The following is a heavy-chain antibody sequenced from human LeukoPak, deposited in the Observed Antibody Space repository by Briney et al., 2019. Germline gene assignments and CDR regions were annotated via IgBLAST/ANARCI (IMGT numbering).Heavy chain of an antibody. Sequence: GGSLRLSCAASGFTFSSYTMNWVGQAPGKGLEWVSYIDLSGSTLYYVDSVKGRFTISRDNAKNSLYLQMNSLRAEDTAVYYCARGPPLFDPWGQGTLVAVSS. V-gene: IGHV3-48*04. CDR2: IDLSGSTL. J-gene: IGHJ5*02. CDR1: GFTFSSYT. CDR3: ARGPPLFDP.